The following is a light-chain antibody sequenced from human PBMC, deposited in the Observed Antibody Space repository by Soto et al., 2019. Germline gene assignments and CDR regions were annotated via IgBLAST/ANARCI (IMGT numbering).Light chain of an antibody. J-gene: IGLJ1*01. CDR1: RSDVGGYNY. Sequence: QSVLAQPASESVSPGQSITISCTGTRSDVGGYNYVSWYQQHPGKAPKLMVYDVSNRPSGASNRFSGSKSGNTASLTISGLQAEDEADYYCSSYTTSSTYVFGTGTKVTV. CDR3: SSYTTSSTYV. V-gene: IGLV2-14*01. CDR2: DVS.